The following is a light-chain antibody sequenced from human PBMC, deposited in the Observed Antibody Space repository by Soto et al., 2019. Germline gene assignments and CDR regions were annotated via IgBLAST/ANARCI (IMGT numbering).Light chain of an antibody. CDR2: EGN. CDR1: SSDVGSYNL. CDR3: SSHAGINNVV. V-gene: IGLV2-14*02. Sequence: QSALTQPASVSGSPGQSITISCTGTSSDVGSYNLVSWFQQHPGKAPKLMIYEGNKRPSGVSNRFSGSKSGNTASLTVSGLLAEDEADYYCSSHAGINNVVFGGGTKLTVL. J-gene: IGLJ3*02.